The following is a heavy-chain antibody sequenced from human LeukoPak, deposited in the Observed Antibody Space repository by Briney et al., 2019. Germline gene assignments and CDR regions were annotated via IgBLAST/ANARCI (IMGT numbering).Heavy chain of an antibody. D-gene: IGHD3-9*01. CDR1: GGTFSSYA. J-gene: IGHJ4*02. CDR3: ARGDPAYYDILTGFGTIDY. Sequence: ASVKVSCKASGGTFSSYAISWVRQAPGQGLEWMGGIIPIFGTANYAQKFQGRVTITADESTSTAYMELSSLRSEDTAVYYCARGDPAYYDILTGFGTIDYWGQGTLVTVSS. CDR2: IIPIFGTA. V-gene: IGHV1-69*13.